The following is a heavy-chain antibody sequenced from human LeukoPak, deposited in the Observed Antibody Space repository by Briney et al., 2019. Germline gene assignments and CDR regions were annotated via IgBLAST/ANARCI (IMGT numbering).Heavy chain of an antibody. CDR3: ARDQYVSGQLGHFHY. Sequence: ARSLRLSCAASGFTLSSYAMRWVRQAPGEGGEWVAVISYDGSNKYYADSVKGRFTISRDNSKNTLYLQMNSLRAEDTAVYYCARDQYVSGQLGHFHYGGGGTVVTASS. CDR1: GFTLSSYA. D-gene: IGHD1-26*01. J-gene: IGHJ4*02. V-gene: IGHV3-30-3*01. CDR2: ISYDGSNK.